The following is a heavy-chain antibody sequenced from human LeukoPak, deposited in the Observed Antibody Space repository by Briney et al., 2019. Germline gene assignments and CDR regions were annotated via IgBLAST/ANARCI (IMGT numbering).Heavy chain of an antibody. D-gene: IGHD3-22*01. V-gene: IGHV1-2*02. CDR2: INPNSGGT. Sequence: GASVKVSCKASGYTFTGYYMHWVRQAPGQGLEWMGWINPNSGGTNYAQKFQGRVTMTRDTSISTAYMELSRLRSDDTAVYYCARDALTYYYDSSGYLEGAFGYWGQGTLVTVSS. CDR1: GYTFTGYY. CDR3: ARDALTYYYDSSGYLEGAFGY. J-gene: IGHJ4*02.